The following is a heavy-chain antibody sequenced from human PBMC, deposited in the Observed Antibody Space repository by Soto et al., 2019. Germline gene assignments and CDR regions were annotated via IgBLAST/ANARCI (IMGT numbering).Heavy chain of an antibody. V-gene: IGHV4-30-2*01. CDR2: IYHSGST. CDR1: GGSISSGGYS. D-gene: IGHD2-2*01. Sequence: QLQLQESGAGLVKPSQTLSLTCAVSGGSISSGGYSWSWIRQPPGKGLEWIGYIYHSGSTYYNPSLKSRLTISVDRSKNQFSLKLSSVTAAETAVYYCARVSGDCSSTSCYEHDFYCYYGMDVWGQGTTVTVSS. J-gene: IGHJ6*02. CDR3: ARVSGDCSSTSCYEHDFYCYYGMDV.